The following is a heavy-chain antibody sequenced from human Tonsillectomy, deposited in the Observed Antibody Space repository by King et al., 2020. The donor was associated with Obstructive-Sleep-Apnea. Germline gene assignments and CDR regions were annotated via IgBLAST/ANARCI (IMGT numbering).Heavy chain of an antibody. D-gene: IGHD2-8*02. CDR3: AKLVGSTGVDY. V-gene: IGHV3-23*04. J-gene: IGHJ4*02. CDR1: GFTFNSYA. CDR2: ISGMGDFT. Sequence: VQLVESGGGLVQPGGSLRLSCAASGFTFNSYAMSWVRQAPGKGLDWVSTISGMGDFTYYADSVRGRFTISRDNTKKTLSLQMNSLRTEDTAIYYCAKLVGSTGVDYWGQGTLVAVSS.